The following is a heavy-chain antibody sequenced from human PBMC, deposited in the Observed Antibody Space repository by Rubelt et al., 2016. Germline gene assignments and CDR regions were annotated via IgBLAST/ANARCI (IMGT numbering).Heavy chain of an antibody. CDR2: INTNTGNP. CDR1: GYTFTDYA. V-gene: IGHV7-4-1*02. CDR3: AALGYHSDFDY. D-gene: IGHD1-1*01. J-gene: IGHJ4*02. Sequence: QVHLVQSGSELKKPGASVKVSCKASGYTFTDYAMNWVRQAPGQGLEWVGWINTNTGNPTYAQGFTGRFVFSLDTSVDTADMQISSRKAEDTDVYYCAALGYHSDFDYWGQGTRVTVSS.